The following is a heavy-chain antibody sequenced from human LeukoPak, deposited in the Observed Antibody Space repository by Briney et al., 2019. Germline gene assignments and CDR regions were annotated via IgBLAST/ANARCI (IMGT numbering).Heavy chain of an antibody. CDR2: IRQDGSEK. CDR3: ARDWAGYYDNNAWFEN. CDR1: GFTFSRNW. D-gene: IGHD3-22*01. V-gene: IGHV3-7*01. Sequence: PGGSLRLSCAASGFTFSRNWMSWVRQAPGKGLEWVANIRQDGSEKYYVDSVKGRFTISRDNAKNSLYLQMNSLRAEDTAVYYCARDWAGYYDNNAWFENWGQGTLVTVSS. J-gene: IGHJ4*02.